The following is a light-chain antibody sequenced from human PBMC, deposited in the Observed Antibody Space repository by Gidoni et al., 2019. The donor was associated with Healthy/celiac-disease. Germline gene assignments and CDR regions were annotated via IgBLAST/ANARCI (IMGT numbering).Light chain of an antibody. Sequence: ELVLTQSPGTLSLSPGERATLSCRARQSVSSSDLAWYQQKPGQAPRLLIYGASSRATGIPDRFSGSGSGTDFTLTISRLEPEDFAVYYCQQYGSSPLTFGGGTKVEIK. J-gene: IGKJ4*01. CDR1: QSVSSSD. V-gene: IGKV3-20*01. CDR3: QQYGSSPLT. CDR2: GAS.